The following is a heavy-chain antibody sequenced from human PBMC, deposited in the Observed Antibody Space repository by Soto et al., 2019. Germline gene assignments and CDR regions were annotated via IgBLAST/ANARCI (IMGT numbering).Heavy chain of an antibody. Sequence: LRLSCAASGFTFSSYAMSWVRQAPGKGLEWVSAISGSGGSTYYADSVKGRFTISRDNSKNTLYLQMNSLRAEDTAVYYCAKAYSSSTGGLQYYYYGMDVWGQGTTVTVSS. J-gene: IGHJ6*02. CDR3: AKAYSSSTGGLQYYYYGMDV. V-gene: IGHV3-23*01. CDR1: GFTFSSYA. D-gene: IGHD6-6*01. CDR2: ISGSGGST.